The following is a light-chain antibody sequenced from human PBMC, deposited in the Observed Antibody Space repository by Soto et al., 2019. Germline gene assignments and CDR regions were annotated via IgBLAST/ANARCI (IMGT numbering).Light chain of an antibody. J-gene: IGKJ2*01. CDR1: QSISSW. Sequence: DIQMTQSPSTLSASVGDRVTITCRASQSISSWFAWYQQKPGKAPKLLIYDASSLESGVPSRFSGSVSGSEFTLTISSLQPDDFASYYCQQYNSYSRYTFGQGTKLEIK. V-gene: IGKV1-5*01. CDR2: DAS. CDR3: QQYNSYSRYT.